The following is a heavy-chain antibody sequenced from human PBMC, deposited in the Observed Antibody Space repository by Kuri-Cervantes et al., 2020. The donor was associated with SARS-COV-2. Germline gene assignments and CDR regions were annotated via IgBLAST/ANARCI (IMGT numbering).Heavy chain of an antibody. CDR2: ISYDGSNK. V-gene: IGHV3-30-3*01. CDR1: GFTFSSYA. Sequence: GESLKISCAASGFTFSSYAMHWVRQAPGKGLEWVAVISYDGSNKYYADSVEGRFTISRDNSKNTLYLQMNSLRAEDTAVYYCARGTGLQFLDYWGQGTLVTVSS. CDR3: ARGTGLQFLDY. D-gene: IGHD5-24*01. J-gene: IGHJ4*02.